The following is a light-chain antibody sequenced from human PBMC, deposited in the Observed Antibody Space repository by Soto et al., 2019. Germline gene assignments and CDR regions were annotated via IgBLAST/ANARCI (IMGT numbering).Light chain of an antibody. CDR3: QQYADSSPT. CDR2: DAS. CDR1: QSVTTY. J-gene: IGKJ4*01. V-gene: IGKV3-11*01. Sequence: EILLTQSPATLSLSPGERATLSCRASQSVTTYLAWYQQKPGQAPRLLIYDASNRATGIPARFSGSGSGTDFTLTISRLEPDDFAIYYCQQYADSSPTFGGGTKVDIK.